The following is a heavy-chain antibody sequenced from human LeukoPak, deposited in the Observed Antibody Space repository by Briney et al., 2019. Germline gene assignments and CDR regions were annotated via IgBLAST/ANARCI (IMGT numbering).Heavy chain of an antibody. J-gene: IGHJ6*03. CDR3: ARDSYYGSGSYPRPSYYYYNYMDV. D-gene: IGHD3-10*01. V-gene: IGHV1-18*01. Sequence: ASVKVSCKASGYTFTSYGISWVRQAPGQGLEWMGWISAYNGNTNYAQKLQGRVTMTTDTSTSTAYMELRSLRSDDTAVYYCARDSYYGSGSYPRPSYYYYNYMDVWGKGTTVTISS. CDR2: ISAYNGNT. CDR1: GYTFTSYG.